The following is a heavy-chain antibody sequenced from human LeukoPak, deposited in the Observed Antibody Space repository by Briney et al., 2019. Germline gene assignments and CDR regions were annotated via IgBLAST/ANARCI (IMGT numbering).Heavy chain of an antibody. J-gene: IGHJ4*02. CDR1: GFTFSNAW. CDR3: TTGDYDFWSGYQDY. CDR2: IKSKTDGGTT. V-gene: IGHV3-15*07. D-gene: IGHD3-3*01. Sequence: PGGSLRLSCAASGFTFSNAWMNWVRQAPGKGLEWVGCIKSKTDGGTTDYAAPVKGRFTISRDDSKNTLYLQMNSLKTEDTAVYYCTTGDYDFWSGYQDYWGQGTLVTGSS.